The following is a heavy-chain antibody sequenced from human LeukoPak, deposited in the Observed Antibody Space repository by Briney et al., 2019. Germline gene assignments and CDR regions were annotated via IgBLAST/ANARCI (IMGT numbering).Heavy chain of an antibody. Sequence: GGSLRLSFAASGFPFSSYWMSWVRPAPGKGLEGVANIKQDGSEKYYVDSVKGRFTISRDNAKNSLYLQMNSLRAEDTAVYYCASEVTTVTREDYWGQGTLVTVSS. CDR3: ASEVTTVTREDY. D-gene: IGHD4-17*01. CDR2: IKQDGSEK. V-gene: IGHV3-7*01. J-gene: IGHJ4*02. CDR1: GFPFSSYW.